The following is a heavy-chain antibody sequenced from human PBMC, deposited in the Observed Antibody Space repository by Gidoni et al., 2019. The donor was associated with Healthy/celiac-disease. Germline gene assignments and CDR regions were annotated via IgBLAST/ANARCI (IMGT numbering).Heavy chain of an antibody. CDR1: GFTFSSYG. J-gene: IGHJ4*02. D-gene: IGHD5-18*01. CDR3: ARDAGFGGTAMDDY. Sequence: QVQLVESGGGVVQPGRSLRLSCAASGFTFSSYGMHWVRQAPGKGLEWVAVIWYDGSNKYYADSVKGRFTISRDNSKNTLYLQMNSLRAEDTAVYYCARDAGFGGTAMDDYWGQGTLVTVSS. V-gene: IGHV3-33*01. CDR2: IWYDGSNK.